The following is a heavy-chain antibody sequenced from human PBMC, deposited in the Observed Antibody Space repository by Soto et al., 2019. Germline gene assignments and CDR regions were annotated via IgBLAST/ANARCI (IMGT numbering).Heavy chain of an antibody. V-gene: IGHV3-9*01. J-gene: IGHJ2*01. CDR1: GFTFDDYV. CDR3: AKDRGWGGAPGTLWDFDL. Sequence: EMQLVESGGGLVQPGRSLRLSCAASGFTFDDYVMHWVRQSPGKGLEWVSSITWNSGTIDYADSVKGRFTISRDNAKSSLYLQLNSLRTEDTAFYYCAKDRGWGGAPGTLWDFDLWGRGTLVTVSS. D-gene: IGHD6-13*01. CDR2: ITWNSGTI.